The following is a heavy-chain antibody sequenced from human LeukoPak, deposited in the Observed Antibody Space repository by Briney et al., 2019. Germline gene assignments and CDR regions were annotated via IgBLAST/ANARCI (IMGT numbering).Heavy chain of an antibody. D-gene: IGHD4-17*01. J-gene: IGHJ4*02. V-gene: IGHV4-4*02. CDR1: GGCISSSNW. CDR3: ARGTITTVTDS. CDR2: IYLRGNT. Sequence: PSGTLSLTCAISGGCISSSNWWTWVRQPPGKGLEWVGEIYLRGNTNYNPSLESRVTISVDESKTQLSLRLESVTAADTAVYYCARGTITTVTDSWGPGTLVTVSS.